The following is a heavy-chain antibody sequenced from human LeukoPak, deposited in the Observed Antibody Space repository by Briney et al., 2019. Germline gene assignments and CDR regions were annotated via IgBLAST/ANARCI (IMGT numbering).Heavy chain of an antibody. Sequence: SETLSLTCSVSGGSIRSSFYWGWIRQPPGKGLEWIASISGSISYSDTYYNPSLKSRVTISVDSSKNQFSLKLSSVTAADTAVYYCVRGVEELVTWGQGTLVTVSS. CDR2: ISGSISYSDT. CDR1: GGSIRSSFY. J-gene: IGHJ5*02. CDR3: VRGVEELVT. D-gene: IGHD1/OR15-1a*01. V-gene: IGHV4-39*07.